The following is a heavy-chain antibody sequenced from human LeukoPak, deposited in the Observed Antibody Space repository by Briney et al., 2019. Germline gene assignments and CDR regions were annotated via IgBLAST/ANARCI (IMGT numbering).Heavy chain of an antibody. CDR1: GYTFTSYD. Sequence: ASVKVSCKASGYTFTSYDINWVRQATGQGLEWMGWMNPNSGNTNYAQKLQGRVTMTTNTSTSTAYMELRSLRSDDTAVYYCARDSRWFGELWFDYWGQGTLVTVSS. J-gene: IGHJ4*02. V-gene: IGHV1-8*02. CDR2: MNPNSGNT. CDR3: ARDSRWFGELWFDY. D-gene: IGHD3-10*01.